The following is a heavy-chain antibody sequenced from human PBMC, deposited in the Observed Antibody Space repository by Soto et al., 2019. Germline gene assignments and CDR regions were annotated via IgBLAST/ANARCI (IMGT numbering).Heavy chain of an antibody. D-gene: IGHD4-17*01. CDR1: GFTFSSYA. CDR2: ISGSGGST. Sequence: VQLLESGGGLVQPGGSLRLSCAASGFTFSSYAMSWVRQAPGKGLEWVSAISGSGGSTYYADSVKGRFTISRDNSKNTLYLQMNSLRAEDTAVYYCAKDGTRDYGDQYYYYYYGMDVWGQGTTVTVSS. V-gene: IGHV3-23*01. J-gene: IGHJ6*02. CDR3: AKDGTRDYGDQYYYYYYGMDV.